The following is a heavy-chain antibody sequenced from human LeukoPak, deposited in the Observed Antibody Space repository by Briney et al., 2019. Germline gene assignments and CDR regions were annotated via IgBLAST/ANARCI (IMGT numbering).Heavy chain of an antibody. CDR1: GFTFRSYA. D-gene: IGHD3-10*01. Sequence: GGSLRLSCATSGFTFRSYAMIWVRQAPERGLQWVSGISGSGTYYADSVKGRFTISRDNAKDTLYLQINSLRAEDTAVYYCARGITGMYYYDPWGQGTLVTVSS. J-gene: IGHJ5*02. CDR3: ARGITGMYYYDP. V-gene: IGHV3-23*01. CDR2: ISGSGT.